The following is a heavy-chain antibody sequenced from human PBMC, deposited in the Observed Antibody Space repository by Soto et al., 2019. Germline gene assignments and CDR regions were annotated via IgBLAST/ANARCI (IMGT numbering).Heavy chain of an antibody. CDR3: ARGLTMVRGVKKYYYYGMDV. CDR2: MNPNSGNT. J-gene: IGHJ6*02. Sequence: GASVKVSCKASGYTFTSYDINWVRQATGQGLEWMGWMNPNSGNTGYAQKFQGRVTMTRNTSISTAYMELSSLRSEDTAVYYCARGLTMVRGVKKYYYYGMDVWGQGPTVTVSS. CDR1: GYTFTSYD. V-gene: IGHV1-8*01. D-gene: IGHD3-10*01.